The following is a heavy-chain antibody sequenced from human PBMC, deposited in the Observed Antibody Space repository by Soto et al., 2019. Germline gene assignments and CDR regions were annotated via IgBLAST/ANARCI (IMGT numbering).Heavy chain of an antibody. D-gene: IGHD5-12*01. CDR2: MNQDGSEK. CDR3: ARDPYAGNDRNYCDY. V-gene: IGHV3-7*01. CDR1: GFIFRSYW. J-gene: IGHJ4*02. Sequence: EVQLVESGGGLVQPGGSLRLSCAASGFIFRSYWMNWVRQAPGKGLEWVANMNQDGSEKYYVDSVKGRFTISRDNAKNSVYLQMDSLIAEDTAVYYCARDPYAGNDRNYCDYWGQGTLVTVSS.